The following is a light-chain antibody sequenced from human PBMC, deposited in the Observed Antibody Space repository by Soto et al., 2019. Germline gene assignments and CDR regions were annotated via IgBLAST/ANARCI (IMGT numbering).Light chain of an antibody. Sequence: EIVMTQSPDTLYVSPVEGSTLSCRASQSVRTKLAWYQQKAGQAPRLLIYGASTRATGIPDRFSGSGSGTELTLTIRSLQSEDFAVYYCQQYNSWPPITFGQGTQLEIK. CDR2: GAS. CDR1: QSVRTK. V-gene: IGKV3-15*01. J-gene: IGKJ5*01. CDR3: QQYNSWPPIT.